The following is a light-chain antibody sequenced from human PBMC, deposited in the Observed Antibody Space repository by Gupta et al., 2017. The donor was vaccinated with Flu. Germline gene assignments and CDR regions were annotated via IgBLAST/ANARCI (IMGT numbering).Light chain of an antibody. J-gene: IGLJ1*01. V-gene: IGLV2-14*01. CDR3: SSYTSSTFYV. CDR1: SSDVGAYNF. CDR2: EVS. Sequence: QSALTPPAPVPGSPGQSIATSCTGTSSDVGAYNFVSWYQQQTSKAPKLMIYEVSNRPSGVSNRFSGSKSGDTASLTISGLEAEDEADYYCSSYTSSTFYVFGAGTKVTVL.